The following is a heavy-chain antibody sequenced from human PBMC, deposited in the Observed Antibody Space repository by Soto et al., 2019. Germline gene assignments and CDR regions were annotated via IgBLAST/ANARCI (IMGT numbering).Heavy chain of an antibody. CDR2: IYYSGST. CDR1: GGSISSYY. Sequence: PSETLSLTCTVSGGSISSYYWSWIRQPPGKGLEWIGYIYYSGSTNYNPSLKSRATISVDTSKNQFSLKLSSVTAADTAVYYCARSENCSSTSCYIGSGYYYYGMDVWGQGTTVTVSS. D-gene: IGHD2-2*02. J-gene: IGHJ6*02. CDR3: ARSENCSSTSCYIGSGYYYYGMDV. V-gene: IGHV4-59*01.